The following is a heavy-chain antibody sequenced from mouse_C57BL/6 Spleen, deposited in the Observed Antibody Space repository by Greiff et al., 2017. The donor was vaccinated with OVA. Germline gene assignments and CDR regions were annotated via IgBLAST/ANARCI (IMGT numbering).Heavy chain of an antibody. CDR1: GFTFSSYA. D-gene: IGHD1-1*01. Sequence: EVQGVESGEGLVKPGGSLKLSCAASGFTFSSYAMSWVRQTPEKRLEWVAYISSGGDYIYYADTVKGRFTISRDNARNTLYLQMSSLKSEDTAMYYCTREGGYYGSSHYYAMDYWGQGTSVTVSS. CDR2: ISSGGDYI. V-gene: IGHV5-9-1*02. CDR3: TREGGYYGSSHYYAMDY. J-gene: IGHJ4*01.